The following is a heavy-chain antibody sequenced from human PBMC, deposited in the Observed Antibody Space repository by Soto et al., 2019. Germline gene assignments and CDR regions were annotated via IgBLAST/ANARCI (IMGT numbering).Heavy chain of an antibody. CDR2: IIPMFGTA. V-gene: IGHV1-69*01. CDR1: GGTFSSYA. Sequence: QVQLVQSGAEVKKAGSSVKVSCKASGGTFSSYAMNWVRQAPGQGLEWMGGIIPMFGTADYAQKFKARVTITADESTSTAYMELSSLTSEDTAVYYCARPVLMDTGVRYYYGMDVWGQGTTVTVSS. J-gene: IGHJ6*02. CDR3: ARPVLMDTGVRYYYGMDV. D-gene: IGHD5-18*01.